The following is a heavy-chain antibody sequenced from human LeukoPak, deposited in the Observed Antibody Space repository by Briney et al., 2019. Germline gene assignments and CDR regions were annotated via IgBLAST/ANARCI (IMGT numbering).Heavy chain of an antibody. CDR3: AKDLLAEWRGFFDY. D-gene: IGHD5-12*01. CDR1: GFTFSNYA. CDR2: TSGSGDST. V-gene: IGHV3-23*01. Sequence: GWSLRLSCAASGFTFSNYAMSWVRQAPGKGLEWVSGTSGSGDSTYYADSVKGRFTISKDNSKNTLYLQMNSLRGEDTAVYYCAKDLLAEWRGFFDYWGQGTLVTVSS. J-gene: IGHJ4*02.